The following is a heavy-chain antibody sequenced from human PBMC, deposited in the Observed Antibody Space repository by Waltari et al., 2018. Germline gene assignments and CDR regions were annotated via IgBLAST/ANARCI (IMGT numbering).Heavy chain of an antibody. V-gene: IGHV3-21*01. J-gene: IGHJ4*02. CDR3: ARPYSSGWEYFDY. Sequence: EVQLVESGGGLVKPGGSLRLSCAASGFPFRSYSMNWVRPAPGKGLEWVSSISSSSSYIYYADSVKGRFTISRDNAKNSLYLQMNSLRAEDTAVYYCARPYSSGWEYFDYWGQGTLVTVSS. D-gene: IGHD6-19*01. CDR2: ISSSSSYI. CDR1: GFPFRSYS.